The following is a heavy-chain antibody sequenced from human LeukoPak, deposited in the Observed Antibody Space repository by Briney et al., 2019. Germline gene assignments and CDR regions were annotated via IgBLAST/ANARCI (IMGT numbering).Heavy chain of an antibody. CDR3: ARAHDFWSGYSFDC. D-gene: IGHD3-3*01. CDR1: GASFDGGDYY. V-gene: IGHV4-30-4*01. J-gene: IGHJ4*02. Sequence: PSETLSLTCSVSGASFDGGDYYWNWIRQTPGKGLEWIGFINYSGATYYNPSLKSRVTISRDTSKMQFSLELSSVTAADTAVYFCARAHDFWSGYSFDCWGQGTLVTVSS. CDR2: INYSGAT.